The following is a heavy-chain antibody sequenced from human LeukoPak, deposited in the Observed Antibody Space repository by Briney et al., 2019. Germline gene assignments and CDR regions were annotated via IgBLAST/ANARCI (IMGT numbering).Heavy chain of an antibody. D-gene: IGHD5-24*01. CDR1: GFTFSSYP. Sequence: PGGSLRLSCAASGFTFSSYPMTWVRQAPGKGLEWVASVSSSSAYIYYTNSVKGRFTVSRDNAGKSVYLQMNSLRVEDTALHFCAREYGYNKRIDYWGQGILVTVSS. V-gene: IGHV3-21*01. J-gene: IGHJ4*02. CDR3: AREYGYNKRIDY. CDR2: VSSSSAYI.